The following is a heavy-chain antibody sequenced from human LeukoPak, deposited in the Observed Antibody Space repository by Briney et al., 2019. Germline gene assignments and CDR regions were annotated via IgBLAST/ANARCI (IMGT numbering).Heavy chain of an antibody. J-gene: IGHJ4*01. CDR1: GFTFNTYS. Sequence: GESLKISCAASGFTFNTYSMNWVRQAPGKGLEWISYISGSGGTMYYADSVKGRFTISRDNAKSSLNLQMSRLRAEDTAVYYCARGGSGPSRYWGHGTLVTVSS. CDR3: ARGGSGPSRY. D-gene: IGHD3-10*01. V-gene: IGHV3-48*01. CDR2: ISGSGGTM.